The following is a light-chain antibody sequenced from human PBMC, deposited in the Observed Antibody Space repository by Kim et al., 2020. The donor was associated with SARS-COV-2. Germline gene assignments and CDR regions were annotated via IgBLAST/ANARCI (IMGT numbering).Light chain of an antibody. V-gene: IGKV1-27*01. J-gene: IGKJ1*01. CDR1: QAIGSY. Sequence: DIQMTQSPPSLSASVGDRVTITCRASQAIGSYLAWYQKKPGQTPMLLIYAASTLQAGVPSRFSGSGSETDFSLTISGLLPEDVATYYCQKYDTAPRAFGQGTKVDIK. CDR2: AAS. CDR3: QKYDTAPRA.